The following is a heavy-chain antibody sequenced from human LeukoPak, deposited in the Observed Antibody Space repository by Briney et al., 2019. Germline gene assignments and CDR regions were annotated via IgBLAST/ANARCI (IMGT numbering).Heavy chain of an antibody. J-gene: IGHJ4*02. CDR3: ARGSWNDEFYFDY. Sequence: APVKVSCKASGYTFTGYYMHWVRQAPGQGLEWMGWINPNSGGTNYAQKFQGRVTMTRDTSISTAYMELSRLRSDDTAVYYCARGSWNDEFYFDYWGQGTLVTVSS. D-gene: IGHD1-1*01. CDR1: GYTFTGYY. CDR2: INPNSGGT. V-gene: IGHV1-2*02.